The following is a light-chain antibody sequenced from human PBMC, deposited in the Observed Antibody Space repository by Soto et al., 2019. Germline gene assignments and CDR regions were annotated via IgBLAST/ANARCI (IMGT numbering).Light chain of an antibody. CDR2: GAS. Sequence: EIVMTQSPATLSVSPGERATLSCRASQSISSKLAWYQQKPGQAPRLLIYGASTRATGIPARFSGSGSGTEFTLTISSLQSEDFAVYYCLQYNNWPPEYTFGQGTKLEIK. J-gene: IGKJ2*01. V-gene: IGKV3-15*01. CDR1: QSISSK. CDR3: LQYNNWPPEYT.